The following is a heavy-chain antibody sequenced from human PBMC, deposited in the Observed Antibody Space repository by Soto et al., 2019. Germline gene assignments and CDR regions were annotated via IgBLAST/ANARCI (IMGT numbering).Heavy chain of an antibody. CDR3: AKDPRGGSRWFDP. Sequence: GGSLRLSCAASGFAFTTYGMTWARQAPGKGLEWVAAISRSGDSTYYIDSVKGRFTISRDNSKNTLYLQMNSLRTEDTAVYFCAKDPRGGSRWFDPWGQGTRVTV. CDR2: ISRSGDST. CDR1: GFAFTTYG. J-gene: IGHJ5*02. V-gene: IGHV3-23*01. D-gene: IGHD3-10*01.